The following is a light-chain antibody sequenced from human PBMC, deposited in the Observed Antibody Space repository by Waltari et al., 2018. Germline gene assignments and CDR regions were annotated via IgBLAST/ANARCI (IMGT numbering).Light chain of an antibody. CDR1: QSISGW. CDR2: ETS. J-gene: IGKJ1*01. CDR3: QHYYDFPWT. Sequence: DIQMTQSPSTLSASVGDRVSITCRASQSISGWLAGYQQRPGKAPKLLIYETSSLASGVPSRFSGSGSGTEFTLTISSLQPDDFATYYCQHYYDFPWTFGQGTKVEIK. V-gene: IGKV1-5*03.